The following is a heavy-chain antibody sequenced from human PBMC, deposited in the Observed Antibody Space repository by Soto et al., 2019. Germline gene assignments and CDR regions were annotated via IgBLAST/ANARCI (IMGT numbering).Heavy chain of an antibody. D-gene: IGHD3-10*01. V-gene: IGHV4-59*01. CDR3: ARENYYALDY. Sequence: LTCTVSGGSISSYYWSWIRQPPGKGLEWIGFINYSGSTHYNPSLKSRVTISLDTSKNQFSLKLNSVTAADTAVYYCARENYYALDYWGPGTLVTVSS. J-gene: IGHJ4*02. CDR2: INYSGST. CDR1: GGSISSYY.